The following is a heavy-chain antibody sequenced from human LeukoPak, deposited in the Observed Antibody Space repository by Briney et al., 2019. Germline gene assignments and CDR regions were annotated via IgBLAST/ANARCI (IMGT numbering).Heavy chain of an antibody. V-gene: IGHV3-7*03. D-gene: IGHD7-27*01. Sequence: PGGSLRLSCAASGFTFTTSAMTWVRQAPGKGLEWVANIKQDGSEKYYVDSVKGRFTISRDNAKNSLYLQMNSLRAEDTAVYYCARPLGKGQDYWGQGTLVTVSS. CDR3: ARPLGKGQDY. CDR2: IKQDGSEK. CDR1: GFTFTTSA. J-gene: IGHJ4*02.